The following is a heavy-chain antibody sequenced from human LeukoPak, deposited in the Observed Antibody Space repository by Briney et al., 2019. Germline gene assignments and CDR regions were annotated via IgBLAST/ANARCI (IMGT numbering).Heavy chain of an antibody. CDR2: IYYSGGT. V-gene: IGHV4-59*01. J-gene: IGHJ6*03. CDR3: ARTESSSWYSYYYYYYMDV. D-gene: IGHD6-13*01. Sequence: SETLSLTCTVSGGSISSYYWSWILQPPGKGLEWIGYIYYSGGTNYNPSLKSRVTISVDTSKNQFSLKLSSVTAADTAVYYCARTESSSWYSYYYYYYMDVWGKGTTVTVSS. CDR1: GGSISSYY.